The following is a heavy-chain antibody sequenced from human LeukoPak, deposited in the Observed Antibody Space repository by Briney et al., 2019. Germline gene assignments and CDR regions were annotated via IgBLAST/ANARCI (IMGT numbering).Heavy chain of an antibody. CDR1: GFTFSGSA. CDR2: IRSKANSYAT. CDR3: TGCGRPRCSLDSIDS. Sequence: HSGGSLRLSCAASGFTFSGSAVHWVRQASGKGLEWVGRIRSKANSYATGYAASVEGRVTISRDDSKNMAYLQMNSLRAEDTAVYYCTGCGRPRCSLDSIDSWGQGTQVTVSS. D-gene: IGHD2-2*01. J-gene: IGHJ5*01. V-gene: IGHV3-73*01.